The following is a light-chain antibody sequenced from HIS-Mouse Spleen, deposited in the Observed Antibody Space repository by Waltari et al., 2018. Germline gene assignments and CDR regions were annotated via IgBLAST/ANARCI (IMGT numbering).Light chain of an antibody. CDR2: LNSDGSH. CDR3: QTWGTGIWV. J-gene: IGLJ3*02. V-gene: IGLV4-69*01. Sequence: QLVLTQSPSASASLGASVKLTCTLSSGHSSYAIAWHQQQPEKGPRYLMKLNSDGSHSKGDGIPDRFSGSSSGAERYLPISSLQSEDEADYYCQTWGTGIWVFGGGTKLTVL. CDR1: SGHSSYA.